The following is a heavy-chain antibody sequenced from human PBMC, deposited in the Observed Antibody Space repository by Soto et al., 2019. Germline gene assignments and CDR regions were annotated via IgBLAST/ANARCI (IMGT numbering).Heavy chain of an antibody. CDR1: GFTFSRYW. Sequence: GGSLRLSCAASGFTFSRYWMSWVRQAPGNGLEWVANIKQDGSEKYYVDSVKGRFTISRDNAKNSLYLQMNSLRAEDTAVYYCARGGWYRGVWGQGTTVTVSS. CDR3: ARGGWYRGV. CDR2: IKQDGSEK. D-gene: IGHD6-19*01. J-gene: IGHJ6*02. V-gene: IGHV3-7*03.